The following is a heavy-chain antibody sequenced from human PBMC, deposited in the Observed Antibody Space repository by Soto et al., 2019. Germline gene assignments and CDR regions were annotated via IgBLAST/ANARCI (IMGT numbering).Heavy chain of an antibody. D-gene: IGHD3-10*01. CDR2: ISAYNGDT. V-gene: IGHV1-18*01. J-gene: IGHJ6*02. CDR1: GYTFTSYG. CDR3: TKPKYRGVVVNV. Sequence: ASVKVSCKASGYTFTSYGISWVRQAPGQGLEWMGWISAYNGDTYYADSVEGRFTISRDNSKDTLYLQMNSLRAEDTAVYYCTKPKYRGVVVNVWGQGTTVTVSS.